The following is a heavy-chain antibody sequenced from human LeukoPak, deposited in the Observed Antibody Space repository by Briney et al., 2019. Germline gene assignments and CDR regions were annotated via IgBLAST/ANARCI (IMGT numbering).Heavy chain of an antibody. D-gene: IGHD6-19*01. Sequence: PGRPLRLSCAASGFTFSSYGMHWVRQAPGKGLEWVAVIWYDGSNKYYADSVKGRFTISRDNSKNTLYLQMNSLRAEDTAVYYCARESSGWPDYWGQGTLVAVSS. CDR3: ARESSGWPDY. V-gene: IGHV3-33*01. J-gene: IGHJ4*02. CDR1: GFTFSSYG. CDR2: IWYDGSNK.